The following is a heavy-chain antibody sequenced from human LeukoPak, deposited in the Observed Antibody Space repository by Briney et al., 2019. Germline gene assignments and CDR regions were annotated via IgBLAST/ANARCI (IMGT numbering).Heavy chain of an antibody. CDR1: GGSFSGYY. Sequence: SETLSLTCAVYGGSFSGYYWSWIRQPPGKGLEWIGEINHSGSTNYNPSLKSRVTISVDTSKNQFSLKLSSVTAADTAVYYCASDRGGRYGMDVWGQGTTVTVSS. CDR3: ASDRGGRYGMDV. V-gene: IGHV4-34*01. D-gene: IGHD3-16*02. CDR2: INHSGST. J-gene: IGHJ6*02.